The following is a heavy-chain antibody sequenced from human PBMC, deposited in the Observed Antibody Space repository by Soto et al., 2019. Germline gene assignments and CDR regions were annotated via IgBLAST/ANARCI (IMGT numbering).Heavy chain of an antibody. J-gene: IGHJ4*02. CDR1: RDGKTSSS. CDR3: VPGGGIASAL. Sequence: AKPSSKDPRDGKTSSSIRWARQATGQGLEWMGWISAYNGNTNYAQKLQGRVTMTTDTSTSTAYMELRSLRSDDTAVYYGVPGGGIASALWRQGTLDTVSS. D-gene: IGHD6-13*01. V-gene: IGHV1-18*01. CDR2: ISAYNGNT.